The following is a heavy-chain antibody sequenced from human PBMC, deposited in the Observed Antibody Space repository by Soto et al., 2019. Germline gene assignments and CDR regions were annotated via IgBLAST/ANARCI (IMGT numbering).Heavy chain of an antibody. CDR1: GYRFTSYW. CDR3: ARGYNSRLSIHPNYFDL. D-gene: IGHD6-19*01. CDR2: IYPGDFDT. V-gene: IGHV5-51*01. J-gene: IGHJ4*02. Sequence: GESLKISCKGSGYRFTSYWIAWVRQLPGKGLEFMGIIYPGDFDTRYNPSFQGQVTISVDNSISTAYLQWNSLQAPDTAMYFCARGYNSRLSIHPNYFDLWGQGTLVTVFS.